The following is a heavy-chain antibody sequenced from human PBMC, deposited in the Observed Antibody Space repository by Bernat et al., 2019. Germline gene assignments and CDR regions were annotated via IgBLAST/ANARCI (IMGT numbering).Heavy chain of an antibody. D-gene: IGHD2-8*01. CDR1: GFTFSSYE. Sequence: EVQLVESGGGLVQPGGSLRLSCAASGFTFSSYEMNWVRQAPGKGLEWVSHISSSGSTIYYADSVKGRFTISRDNAKNSLYLQMNSLRAEDTAVYYCGMADKRYYFDYWGQGTLVTVSS. V-gene: IGHV3-48*03. CDR3: GMADKRYYFDY. CDR2: ISSSGSTI. J-gene: IGHJ4*02.